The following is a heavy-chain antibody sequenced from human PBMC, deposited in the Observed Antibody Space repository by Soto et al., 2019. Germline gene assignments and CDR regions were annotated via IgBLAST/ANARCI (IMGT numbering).Heavy chain of an antibody. V-gene: IGHV4-39*01. CDR3: AKVLVGATSHSDSDS. Sequence: LQLQESGPGLVRPSETLSLTCTVSGGSIANNNYFWGWIRQPPGKGLEWIGSAAYSGGTYKNPSLKSRLTISVDTSKNQFSLKLTSVTVADTAVYYCAKVLVGATSHSDSDSWGQGTLVTVSS. D-gene: IGHD2-15*01. J-gene: IGHJ4*02. CDR1: GGSIANNNYF. CDR2: AAYSGGT.